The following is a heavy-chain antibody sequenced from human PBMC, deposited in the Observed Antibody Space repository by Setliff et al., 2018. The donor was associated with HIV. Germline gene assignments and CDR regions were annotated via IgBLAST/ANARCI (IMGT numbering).Heavy chain of an antibody. D-gene: IGHD1-7*01. J-gene: IGHJ4*02. CDR3: AREGITGTTLHPY. V-gene: IGHV3-7*01. CDR2: ISPDGSAT. CDR1: GFTFSSAW. Sequence: PGGSLRLSCAASGFTFSSAWMGWVRQAPAKGLEWVANISPDGSATYYVDSVKGRFTISRDNAKRSLDLQMNSLRVEDTAVYYCAREGITGTTLHPYWGQGTLVTVSS.